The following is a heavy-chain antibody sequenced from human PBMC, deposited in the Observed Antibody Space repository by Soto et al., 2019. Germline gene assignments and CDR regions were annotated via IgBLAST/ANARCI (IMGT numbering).Heavy chain of an antibody. CDR3: ARTGDGHHDFLDY. Sequence: VHLEECGGGLVQPGGSLRLFCAASGFTFSSYWMNWVRQAPGKGLEWVGTRNQDGNEDNLLDSVKGRFTISRDNAKNSLFLQMNRLRVDDTAVYYCARTGDGHHDFLDYWGQGALVSVSS. CDR2: RNQDGNED. D-gene: IGHD1-1*01. J-gene: IGHJ4*02. CDR1: GFTFSSYW. V-gene: IGHV3-7*01.